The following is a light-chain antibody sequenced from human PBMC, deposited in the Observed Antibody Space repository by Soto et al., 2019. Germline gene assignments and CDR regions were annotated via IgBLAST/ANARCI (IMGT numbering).Light chain of an antibody. CDR2: DVS. V-gene: IGKV1-5*01. CDR1: SSSKW. CDR3: QLTTDVT. J-gene: IGKJ2*01. Sequence: DIQMTQSPSTLAAPVGDTVTMTCRSSSKWLAWYQKKPGKAPKLLIYDVSNLERGVPPRFSGSTSGAETTLTITGLQPDDLETYYSQLTTDVTFGEGTKVEIK.